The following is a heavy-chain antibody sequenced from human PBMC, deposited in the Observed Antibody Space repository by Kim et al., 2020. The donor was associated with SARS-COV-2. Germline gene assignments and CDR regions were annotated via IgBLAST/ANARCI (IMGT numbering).Heavy chain of an antibody. Sequence: SQTLSLTCAISGDSVSSNSAAWNWIRQSPSRGLEWLGRTYYRSKWYNDYAISVKSRITINPDTSKNQFSLQLNSVTPGDTAVYYCAREVSSRLGNNWFDPWGQGTLVTVSS. CDR1: GDSVSSNSAA. D-gene: IGHD6-13*01. J-gene: IGHJ5*02. CDR2: TYYRSKWYN. V-gene: IGHV6-1*01. CDR3: AREVSSRLGNNWFDP.